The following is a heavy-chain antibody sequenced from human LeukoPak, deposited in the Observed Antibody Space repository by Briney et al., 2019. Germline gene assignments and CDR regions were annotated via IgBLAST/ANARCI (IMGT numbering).Heavy chain of an antibody. CDR2: IRNDGSNK. V-gene: IGHV3-30*02. D-gene: IGHD5-24*01. J-gene: IGHJ4*02. CDR3: AKDHLATIFTFDY. Sequence: PGGSLRLSCVASGFTFSSNGMHWVRQAPGKGLEWVAFIRNDGSNKYYVDSVKGRFTISRDNSKNTLYLQMNSLRAEDTAVYYCAKDHLATIFTFDYWGQGTLVTVSS. CDR1: GFTFSSNG.